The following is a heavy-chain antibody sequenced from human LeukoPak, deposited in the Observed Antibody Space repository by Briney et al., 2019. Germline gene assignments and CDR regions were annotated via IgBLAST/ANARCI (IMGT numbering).Heavy chain of an antibody. D-gene: IGHD2-15*01. CDR1: GFTFSSYG. CDR2: ISGSGDST. V-gene: IGHV3-23*01. Sequence: GGSLRLSCAASGFTFSSYGMSWVRQATGKGLEWVSAISGSGDSTYYADSVKGRFTISRDNSKSTLYLQMNSLRAEDTAVYYCAKERYCTASSCYPAEYFQHWGQGTLVTVSS. CDR3: AKERYCTASSCYPAEYFQH. J-gene: IGHJ1*01.